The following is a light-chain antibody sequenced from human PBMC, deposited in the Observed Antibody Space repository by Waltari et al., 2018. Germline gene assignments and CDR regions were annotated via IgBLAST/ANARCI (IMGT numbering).Light chain of an antibody. V-gene: IGKV3-15*01. CDR3: QQYNNWPPYT. J-gene: IGKJ2*01. Sequence: ETVMTQSPATLYVSPGERVTLSCRASQSVSSSLAWFQQKPGQAPRLLIYNTSTRKSGTPARFSGSEAGTEFTLTINSLQSEDFAIYYCQQYNNWPPYTFGQGTRLEMK. CDR1: QSVSSS. CDR2: NTS.